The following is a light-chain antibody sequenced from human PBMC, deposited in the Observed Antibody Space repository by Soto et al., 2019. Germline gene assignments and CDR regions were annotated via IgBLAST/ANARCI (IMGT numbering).Light chain of an antibody. J-gene: IGLJ2*01. CDR3: SSYAGSNNLGL. CDR1: SSDVGTYKY. V-gene: IGLV2-8*01. Sequence: QSALTQPPSASGSPGPSVTISCTGTSSDVGTYKYVSWYQQHPGKAPKLLIYEVSNRPSGVPDRFSGSKSGSTASLTVSGLQAEDEADYYCSSYAGSNNLGLFGGGTKLTVL. CDR2: EVS.